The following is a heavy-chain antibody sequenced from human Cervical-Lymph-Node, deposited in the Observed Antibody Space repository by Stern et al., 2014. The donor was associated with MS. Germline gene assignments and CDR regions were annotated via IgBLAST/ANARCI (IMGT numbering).Heavy chain of an antibody. V-gene: IGHV1-69*01. Sequence: VQLVESGAEVKKPGSSVKVSCKASGGTFSSYAINWVRQAPGQGLEWMGGILPIFGTTNYAQKFQGRVTITADESTSTAYMELSSLRSEDTAVYYCANSDAVTYGMDVWGQGTTVTVSS. J-gene: IGHJ6*02. CDR1: GGTFSSYA. D-gene: IGHD1-26*01. CDR3: ANSDAVTYGMDV. CDR2: ILPIFGTT.